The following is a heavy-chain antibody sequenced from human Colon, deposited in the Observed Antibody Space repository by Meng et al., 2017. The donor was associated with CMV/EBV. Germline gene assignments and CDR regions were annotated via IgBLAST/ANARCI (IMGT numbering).Heavy chain of an antibody. CDR1: GFTFSSFW. D-gene: IGHD2-21*02. CDR3: ARANRGDHLGT. V-gene: IGHV3-7*01. CDR2: IKQDGSEK. Sequence: GESLKISCAASGFTFSSFWMTWVRQAPGKGLEWVANIKQDGSEKYFVDSVKGRFTISRDNTKNSLYLQMNSLRAEGTAVYYCARANRGDHLGTWGQGTLVTVSS. J-gene: IGHJ5*02.